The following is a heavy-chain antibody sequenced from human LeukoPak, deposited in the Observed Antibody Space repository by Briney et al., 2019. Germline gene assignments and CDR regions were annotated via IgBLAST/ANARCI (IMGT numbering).Heavy chain of an antibody. D-gene: IGHD3-10*01. J-gene: IGHJ5*02. CDR3: ARHWGPSIYYYGSGSRNWFDP. Sequence: PSGTLPLTCAVSGGSISSSNWWSWVRQPPGKGLEWIGEINHSGSTNYNPSLKSRVTISVDTSKNQFSLKLSSVTAADTAVYYCARHWGPSIYYYGSGSRNWFDPWGQGTLVTVSS. V-gene: IGHV4-4*02. CDR2: INHSGST. CDR1: GGSISSSNW.